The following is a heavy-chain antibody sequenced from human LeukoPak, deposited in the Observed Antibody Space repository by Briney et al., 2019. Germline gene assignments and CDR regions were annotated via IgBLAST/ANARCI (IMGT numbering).Heavy chain of an antibody. CDR1: GYTFTGYY. V-gene: IGHV1-2*02. J-gene: IGHJ6*02. CDR3: ARGLWAAAGMRYYGMDV. CDR2: INPNSGGT. Sequence: ASVKVSCKASGYTFTGYYMHWVRQAPGQGLEWMGWINPNSGGTNYAQKFQGRVTMTRDTSISTAYMELSGLRSDDTAVYYCARGLWAAAGMRYYGMDVWGQGTTVTVSS. D-gene: IGHD6-13*01.